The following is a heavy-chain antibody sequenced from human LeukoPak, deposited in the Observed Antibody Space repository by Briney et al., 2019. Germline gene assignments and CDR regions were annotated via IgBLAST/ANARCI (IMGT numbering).Heavy chain of an antibody. CDR3: ARAETDTANKSE. Sequence: ASVKVSCKASGYTFTGYYMHWVRQAPGQGLEWMGWIDPNSGGTNYAQKFQGRVTMTRDTSISTAYMELSRLRSDDTAVYYCARAETDTANKSEWGQGTLVTVSS. V-gene: IGHV1-2*02. CDR1: GYTFTGYY. D-gene: IGHD5-18*01. CDR2: IDPNSGGT. J-gene: IGHJ4*02.